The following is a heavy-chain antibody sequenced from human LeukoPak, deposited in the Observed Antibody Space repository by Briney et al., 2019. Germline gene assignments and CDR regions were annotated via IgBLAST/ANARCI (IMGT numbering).Heavy chain of an antibody. D-gene: IGHD3-9*01. CDR3: ARHAETTDILTGFGL. CDR2: IHYTGTT. Sequence: SETLSLTCIVSGGSINNHYWTWIRQTPGKGLEWIGDIHYTGTTKYNPSLKSRVTISIDTSKNQFSLELSSVTATDTAVYYCARHAETTDILTGFGLWGQGTLVTVSS. CDR1: GGSINNHY. J-gene: IGHJ5*02. V-gene: IGHV4-59*08.